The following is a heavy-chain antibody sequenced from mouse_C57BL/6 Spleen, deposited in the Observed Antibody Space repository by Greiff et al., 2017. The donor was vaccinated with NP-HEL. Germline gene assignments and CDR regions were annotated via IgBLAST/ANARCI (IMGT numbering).Heavy chain of an antibody. J-gene: IGHJ2*01. CDR3: ARGEDYDAGYYFDY. V-gene: IGHV5-4*03. CDR1: GFTFSSYA. CDR2: ISDGGSYT. Sequence: EVKLVESGGGLVKPGGSLKLSCAASGFTFSSYAMSWVRQTPEKRLEWVATISDGGSYTYYPDNVKGRFTISRGNAKNNLYLQMSHLKSEDTAMYYWARGEDYDAGYYFDYWGQGTTLTVSS. D-gene: IGHD2-4*01.